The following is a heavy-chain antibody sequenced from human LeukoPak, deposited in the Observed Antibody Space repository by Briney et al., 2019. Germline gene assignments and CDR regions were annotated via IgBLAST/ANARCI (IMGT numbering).Heavy chain of an antibody. D-gene: IGHD6-13*01. J-gene: IGHJ5*02. CDR1: GFTFSSYW. V-gene: IGHV3-74*01. Sequence: PGGSLRLSCAASGFTFSSYWMHWVRQAPGKGLVWVSRINSDGSSTSYADSVKGRFTISRDNAKNTLYLQMNSLRAEDTAVYYCARDRIAAAGNWFDPWGQGTLVTVTS. CDR3: ARDRIAAAGNWFDP. CDR2: INSDGSST.